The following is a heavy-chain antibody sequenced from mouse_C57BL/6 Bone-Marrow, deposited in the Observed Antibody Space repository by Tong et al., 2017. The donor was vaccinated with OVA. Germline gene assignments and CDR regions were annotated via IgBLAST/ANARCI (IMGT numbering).Heavy chain of an antibody. CDR1: GFSLTDYG. CDR3: AREIYYDYDGRVDY. J-gene: IGHJ2*01. CDR2: IWGGGST. Sequence: VQLQESGPGLVAPSQSLSITCTVSGFSLTDYGVSWIRQPPGKGLEWLGVIWGGGSTYYNSALKSRLSISKDNSKNQVILKMSSLQTDDTAMYYGAREIYYDYDGRVDYWGKGTTLTVSS. D-gene: IGHD2-4*01. V-gene: IGHV2-6-5*01.